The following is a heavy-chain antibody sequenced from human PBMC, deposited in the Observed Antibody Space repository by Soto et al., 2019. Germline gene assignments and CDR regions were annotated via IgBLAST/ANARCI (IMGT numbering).Heavy chain of an antibody. CDR3: ARVGMEWSYTCDY. D-gene: IGHD3-3*01. V-gene: IGHV3-48*02. CDR2: IDSSGSTI. CDR1: GFTFSDYS. Sequence: EVHLVESGGDSVQPGGSVRLSCAASGFTFSDYSMNWVRQAPGEGLEWVSYIDSSGSTIKYADSVKGRFTISRDNAKNSVYLQMSSLSDEDAAVYYCARVGMEWSYTCDYWGQGTLVTVSS. J-gene: IGHJ4*02.